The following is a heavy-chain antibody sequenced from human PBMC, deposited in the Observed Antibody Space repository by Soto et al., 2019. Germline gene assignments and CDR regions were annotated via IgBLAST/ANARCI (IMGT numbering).Heavy chain of an antibody. CDR2: IYYSGST. D-gene: IGHD4-4*01. V-gene: IGHV4-39*02. CDR3: ARDPRNKGLDP. Sequence: PSETLSLTCTVSGVSIGSSSYYWGWIRQPPGKGLEWIGSIYYSGSTYYNPSLKSRVTISVDTSKNQFSLKLSSVTAADTAIYFCARDPRNKGLDPWGPGTLVTVSS. J-gene: IGHJ5*02. CDR1: GVSIGSSSYY.